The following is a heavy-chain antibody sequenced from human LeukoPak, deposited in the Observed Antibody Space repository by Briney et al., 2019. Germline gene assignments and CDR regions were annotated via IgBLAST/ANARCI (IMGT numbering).Heavy chain of an antibody. D-gene: IGHD1-1*01. Sequence: PSETLSLTCAVSGDSISSGGYWWSWIRQHPGKGLEWIGYIYYSGSTNYNPSLKSRVTISVDTSKNQFSLKLSSVTAADTAVYFCASLSVRQLTLDVWGQGTTVTVSS. CDR2: IYYSGST. CDR1: GDSISSGGYW. V-gene: IGHV4-61*08. J-gene: IGHJ6*02. CDR3: ASLSVRQLTLDV.